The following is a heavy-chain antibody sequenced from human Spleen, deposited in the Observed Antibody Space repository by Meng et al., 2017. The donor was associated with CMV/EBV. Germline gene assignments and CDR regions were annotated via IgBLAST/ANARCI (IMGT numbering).Heavy chain of an antibody. CDR1: GYNFDIYG. Sequence: QIQLVQSGPELRRPGASVKVSCKASGYNFDIYGITWVRQAPGQGLEWVGWVSAENGDTDYGQKFQGRVTVTADTFTNTAYMEMRSLRSDDSAMYYCARAGAAATTHFDFWGQGTLVTVSS. V-gene: IGHV1-18*01. CDR2: VSAENGDT. CDR3: ARAGAAATTHFDF. J-gene: IGHJ4*02. D-gene: IGHD4/OR15-4a*01.